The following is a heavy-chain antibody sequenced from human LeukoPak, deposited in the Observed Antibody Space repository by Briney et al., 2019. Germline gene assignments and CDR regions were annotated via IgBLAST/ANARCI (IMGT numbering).Heavy chain of an antibody. J-gene: IGHJ6*03. CDR3: ARGANYYDSSGYYSYSVYYYMDV. Sequence: SETLSLTCTVSGGSISSYYWSWIRQPPGKGLEWIGYIYYSGSTNYNPSLKSRVTISVDTSKNQFSLKLSSVTAADTAVYYCARGANYYDSSGYYSYSVYYYMDVWGKGTTVTVSS. V-gene: IGHV4-59*12. CDR2: IYYSGST. D-gene: IGHD3-22*01. CDR1: GGSISSYY.